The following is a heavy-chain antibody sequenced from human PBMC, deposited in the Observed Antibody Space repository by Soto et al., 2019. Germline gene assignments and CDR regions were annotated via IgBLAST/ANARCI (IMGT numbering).Heavy chain of an antibody. CDR1: GGSISSYY. D-gene: IGHD2-2*01. CDR3: ARHAPYCSSTSHWEYGMDV. Sequence: SETLSLTCTVSGGSISSYYWSWIRQPPGKGLEWIGYIYYSGTTSYNPSLKGRVTISVDTSKNQFSLKLSSVTAADTAVYYCARHAPYCSSTSHWEYGMDVWGQGTMVTV. CDR2: IYYSGTT. J-gene: IGHJ6*02. V-gene: IGHV4-59*08.